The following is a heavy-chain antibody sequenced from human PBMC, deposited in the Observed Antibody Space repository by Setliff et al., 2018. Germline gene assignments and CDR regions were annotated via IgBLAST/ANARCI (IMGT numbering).Heavy chain of an antibody. J-gene: IGHJ4*02. V-gene: IGHV3-7*01. Sequence: GESLKISCAASGFTFSRYWMSWVRQAPGKGLEWVANIKQDGSDTYYMDSVKGRFTISRDNANNSLYLQINTLRVEDTAVYFCVRLGCSTTSCYYFDYWGQGAQVTVS. CDR2: IKQDGSDT. CDR3: VRLGCSTTSCYYFDY. D-gene: IGHD2-2*01. CDR1: GFTFSRYW.